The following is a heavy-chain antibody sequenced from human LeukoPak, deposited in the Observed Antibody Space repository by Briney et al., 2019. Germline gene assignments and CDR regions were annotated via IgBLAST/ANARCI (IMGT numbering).Heavy chain of an antibody. Sequence: SQTLSLTCTVSGGSLRSGSYYWSWIRQPAGKVLEWIGRIYTSGSTNYKPSLKSRVTISVDTSKNQFSLKLSSVTAADTAVYYCAREEQLVLDNWFDPWGQGTLVTVSS. D-gene: IGHD6-6*01. CDR3: AREEQLVLDNWFDP. J-gene: IGHJ5*02. CDR2: IYTSGST. V-gene: IGHV4-61*02. CDR1: GGSLRSGSYY.